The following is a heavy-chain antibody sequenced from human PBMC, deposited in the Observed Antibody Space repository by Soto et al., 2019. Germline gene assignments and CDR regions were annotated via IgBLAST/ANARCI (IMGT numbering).Heavy chain of an antibody. CDR3: ARGPLYCSGGSCYSHFDY. Sequence: GGSLRLSCAASGFTFSSYSMNWVRRAPGKGLEWVSYISSSSSTIYYADSVKGRFTISRDNAKNSLYLQMNSLRDEDTAVYYCARGPLYCSGGSCYSHFDYWGQGA. D-gene: IGHD2-15*01. CDR1: GFTFSSYS. J-gene: IGHJ4*02. V-gene: IGHV3-48*02. CDR2: ISSSSSTI.